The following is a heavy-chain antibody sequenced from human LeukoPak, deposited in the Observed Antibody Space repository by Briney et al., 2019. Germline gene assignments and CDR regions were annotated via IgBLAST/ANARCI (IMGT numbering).Heavy chain of an antibody. CDR3: ARVSPDDDAFDI. Sequence: PSETLSLTCAVSGYSISSGYYWGWTRQPPGKGLEWIGSTYHSGSTYYNPSLKSRVTISVDTSKNQFSLKLSSVTAADTAVYYCARVSPDDDAFDIWGQGTMVTVS. J-gene: IGHJ3*02. CDR1: GYSISSGYY. CDR2: TYHSGST. V-gene: IGHV4-38-2*01. D-gene: IGHD1-14*01.